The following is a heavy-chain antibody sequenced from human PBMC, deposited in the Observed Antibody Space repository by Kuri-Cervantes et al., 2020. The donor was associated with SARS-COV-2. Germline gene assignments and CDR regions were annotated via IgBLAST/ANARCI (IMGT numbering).Heavy chain of an antibody. J-gene: IGHJ4*02. CDR3: ARSEGVQEGDFDF. Sequence: FLRPSLAALGLTLSAYSMSWVRQAPGKGLEWGSGISGNSGSIGYADSVKGRFTFSRDNAKNSLYLKMNSLRAEDTALYYCARSEGVQEGDFDFWGQGTMVTVSS. V-gene: IGHV3-9*01. CDR2: ISGNSGSI. D-gene: IGHD3-10*01. CDR1: GLTLSAYS.